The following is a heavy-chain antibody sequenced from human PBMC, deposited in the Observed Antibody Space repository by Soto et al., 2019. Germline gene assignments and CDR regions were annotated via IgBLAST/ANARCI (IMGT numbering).Heavy chain of an antibody. J-gene: IGHJ5*02. CDR1: GYTFTSYA. CDR3: ARGLWFGPKNWFDP. Sequence: ASVKVSCKAPGYTFTSYAMHWVRQAPGQRLEWMGWINAGNGNTKYSQKFQGRVTITRDTSASTAYMELSSLRSEDTAVYYCARGLWFGPKNWFDPWGQGTLVTVSS. V-gene: IGHV1-3*01. D-gene: IGHD3-10*01. CDR2: INAGNGNT.